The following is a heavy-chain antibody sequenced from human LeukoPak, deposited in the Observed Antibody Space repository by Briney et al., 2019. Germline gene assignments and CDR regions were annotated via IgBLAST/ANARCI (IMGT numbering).Heavy chain of an antibody. J-gene: IGHJ4*02. V-gene: IGHV3-33*01. CDR3: ARVGRESSTGWLDY. CDR2: IWYDGSNK. CDR1: GFTFSSYG. Sequence: PGGSLRLSCAASGFTFSSYGMHWVRQAPGKGLEWVAVIWYDGSNKYYADSVKGRFTISRDNSKNTLYLQMNSLRAEDTAVYYCARVGRESSTGWLDYWGQGTLVTVSS. D-gene: IGHD6-19*01.